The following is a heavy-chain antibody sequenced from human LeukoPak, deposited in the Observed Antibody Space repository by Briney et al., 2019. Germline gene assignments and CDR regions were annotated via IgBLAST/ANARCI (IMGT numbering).Heavy chain of an antibody. J-gene: IGHJ4*02. CDR2: IYYGGST. CDR3: ARGFDSRGWRRLDY. Sequence: SETLSLTCTVSGDSVSSYYWSWIRQPPGKGLRWIGYIYYGGSTNYNPSLKSRVTVSVDSSKNQFSLRLTSVTAADTALYYCARGFDSRGWRRLDYGGRELLVPVPS. D-gene: IGHD6-19*01. CDR1: GDSVSSYY. V-gene: IGHV4-59*02.